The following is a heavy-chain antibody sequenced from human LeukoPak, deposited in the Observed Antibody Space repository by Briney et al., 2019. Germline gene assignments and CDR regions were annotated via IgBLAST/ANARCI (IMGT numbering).Heavy chain of an antibody. J-gene: IGHJ5*02. CDR1: GIIFSSDA. CDR3: ARCRRYTTGWCNWLDP. Sequence: GGSLRLSCAASGIIFSSDAMTWVRQAPGKGLEWVSSINGGTTLYAASVEGRFTISRDSSKNTLFLQMDSLRAEDTAVYFCARCRRYTTGWCNWLDPWGQGTQVTVSS. V-gene: IGHV3-23*01. CDR2: INGGTT. D-gene: IGHD6-19*01.